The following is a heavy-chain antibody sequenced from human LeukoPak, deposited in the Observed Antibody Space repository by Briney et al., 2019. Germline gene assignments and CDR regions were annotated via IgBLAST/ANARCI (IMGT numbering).Heavy chain of an antibody. CDR2: IYYSGST. V-gene: IGHV4-31*01. J-gene: IGHJ3*02. D-gene: IGHD2-15*01. CDR3: AREGYCSGGSCYSREVDAFDI. Sequence: SQTLSLTCTVSGGSISSGGYYWSWIRQHPGKGLEWIGYIYYSGSTYYNPSLKSQVTISVHTSKNQFSLKLSSVTAADTAVYYCAREGYCSGGSCYSREVDAFDIWGQGTMVTVSS. CDR1: GGSISSGGYY.